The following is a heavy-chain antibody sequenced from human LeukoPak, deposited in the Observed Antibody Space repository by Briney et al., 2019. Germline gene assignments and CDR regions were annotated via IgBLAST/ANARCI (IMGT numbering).Heavy chain of an antibody. J-gene: IGHJ4*02. V-gene: IGHV1-69*13. CDR3: ARDRGRRDGYNLE. D-gene: IGHD5-24*01. CDR2: IIPIFGTP. CDR1: GGTFSNYT. Sequence: GASVKVSCKASGGTFSNYTISWVRQAPGQGLEWMGGIIPIFGTPDYAQKFQGRVAITADESTSTAYMELSRLRSEDTAVYYCARDRGRRDGYNLEWGQGTLVTVSS.